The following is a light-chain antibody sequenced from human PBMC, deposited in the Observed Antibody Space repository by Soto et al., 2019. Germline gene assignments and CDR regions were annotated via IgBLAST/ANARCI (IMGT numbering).Light chain of an antibody. CDR3: HQYYPWT. Sequence: LTQSPASLSVSPVPRATIPCRAGQSVSSALSRYKQEPGQAPRLLGSGGSSSATGIPVRCSGSGSGTDFTLTSSRLEPYDLAVCHWHQYYPWTFGQGTKVDIK. CDR2: GGS. J-gene: IGKJ1*01. CDR1: QSVSSAL. V-gene: IGKV3-20*01.